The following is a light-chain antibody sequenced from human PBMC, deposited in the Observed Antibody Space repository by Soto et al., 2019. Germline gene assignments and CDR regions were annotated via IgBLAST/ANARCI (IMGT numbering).Light chain of an antibody. CDR3: QQYGSSQFT. V-gene: IGKV3-20*01. Sequence: EIVLTQSPGTLALSAGERATLSCRASQSVSNNYLAWYQQKPGQAPRLLIYGASNRATGIPDRFSGSGSGTDFTLTISRLEPDDFAVYYCQQYGSSQFTFGPGTKVDIK. J-gene: IGKJ3*01. CDR1: QSVSNNY. CDR2: GAS.